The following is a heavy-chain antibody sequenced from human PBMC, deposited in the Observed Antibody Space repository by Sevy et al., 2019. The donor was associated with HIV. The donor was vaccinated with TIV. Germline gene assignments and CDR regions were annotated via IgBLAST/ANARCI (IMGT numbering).Heavy chain of an antibody. V-gene: IGHV3-30*18. CDR2: ISYDGSNK. J-gene: IGHJ6*02. CDR1: GFTFSSYG. D-gene: IGHD3-3*01. Sequence: GGSLRLSCAASGFTFSSYGMHWVRQAPGKGLEWVAVISYDGSNKYYEDSVKGRFTISRDNCKNMLYLQMNSLRAEDTAGYYCAKCSYYDFWGGYAYYYCMDVWGQGTTVTVSS. CDR3: AKCSYYDFWGGYAYYYCMDV.